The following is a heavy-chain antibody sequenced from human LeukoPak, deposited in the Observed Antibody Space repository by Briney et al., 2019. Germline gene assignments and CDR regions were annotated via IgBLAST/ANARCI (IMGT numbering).Heavy chain of an antibody. CDR1: GGSISSYY. CDR2: IYYSGST. Sequence: PSETLSLTCTVSGGSISSYYWSWIRQPPGKGLEWIGYIYYSGSTNYNPSLKSRVTISVDTSKNQFSLKLSSVTAADTAVYYCARVPRGGQGYFDYWGQGTQVTVSS. D-gene: IGHD2-15*01. CDR3: ARVPRGGQGYFDY. J-gene: IGHJ4*02. V-gene: IGHV4-59*01.